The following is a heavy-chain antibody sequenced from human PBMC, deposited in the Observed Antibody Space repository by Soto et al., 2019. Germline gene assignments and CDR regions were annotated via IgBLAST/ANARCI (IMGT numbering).Heavy chain of an antibody. D-gene: IGHD6-13*01. J-gene: IGHJ6*02. CDR2: IYSGGNT. CDR3: ARDITAAGYGMDV. Sequence: EVQLVESGGGLVQPGGSLRLSCAASGFTVSSNYMSWVRQAPGKGLEWVSVIYSGGNTYSADSVKGRFTISRDNSKNTLYLQMNSLRAEAMAVYYCARDITAAGYGMDVWGQGTTVTVSS. CDR1: GFTVSSNY. V-gene: IGHV3-66*01.